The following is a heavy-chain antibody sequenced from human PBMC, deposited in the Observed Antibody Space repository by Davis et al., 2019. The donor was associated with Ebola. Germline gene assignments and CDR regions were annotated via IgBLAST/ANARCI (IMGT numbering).Heavy chain of an antibody. D-gene: IGHD5-24*01. J-gene: IGHJ4*02. CDR2: IDPSDSYT. CDR1: GYSFTSYW. V-gene: IGHV5-10-1*01. CDR3: ARGTDGYNPGGYFDS. Sequence: GGSLRLSCKGSGYSFTSYWIGWVRQMPGKGLEWLGRIDPSDSYTNYSPSFQGHVTISADKSMSTAYLQWSSLKASDSAMYYCARGTDGYNPGGYFDSWGQGSLVTVSS.